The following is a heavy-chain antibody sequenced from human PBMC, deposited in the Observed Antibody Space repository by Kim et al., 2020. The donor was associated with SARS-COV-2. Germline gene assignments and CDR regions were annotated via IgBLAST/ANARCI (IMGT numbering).Heavy chain of an antibody. J-gene: IGHJ3*02. CDR2: INPNSGGT. V-gene: IGHV1-2*02. D-gene: IGHD1-26*01. Sequence: ASVKVSCKASGYTFTGYYMHWVRQAPGQGLEWMGWINPNSGGTNYAQKFQGRVTMTRDTSISTAYMELSRLRSDDTAVYYCASRYSGRGGSNDAFDIWGQGTMVTVSS. CDR3: ASRYSGRGGSNDAFDI. CDR1: GYTFTGYY.